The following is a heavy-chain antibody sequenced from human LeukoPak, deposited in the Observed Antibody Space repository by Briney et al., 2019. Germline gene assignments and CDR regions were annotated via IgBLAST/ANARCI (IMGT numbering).Heavy chain of an antibody. CDR3: ARDQRNSGSYRFEY. Sequence: ASVKVSCKTSGYTFSGYGISWVRQAPGQGLEWMGWITGNNGNTNYAPSLQGRITMTTHTSTNTAYMELTSLKSDDTAVYYCARDQRNSGSYRFEYWGQGTLVTVSS. D-gene: IGHD1-26*01. J-gene: IGHJ4*02. CDR1: GYTFSGYG. CDR2: ITGNNGNT. V-gene: IGHV1-18*01.